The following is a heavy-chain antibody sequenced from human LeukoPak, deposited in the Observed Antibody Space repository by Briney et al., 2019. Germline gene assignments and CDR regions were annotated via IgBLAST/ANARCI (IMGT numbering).Heavy chain of an antibody. CDR1: GFTFSSYA. V-gene: IGHV3-23*01. D-gene: IGHD3-10*02. CDR3: AELGITMIGGV. Sequence: GGSLRLSCAASGFTFSSYAMSWVRQAPGKGLEWVSAISGSGASTYYADSVKGRFTISRDNAKNSLYLQMNSLRAEDTAVYYCAELGITMIGGVWGKGTTVTISS. J-gene: IGHJ6*04. CDR2: ISGSGAST.